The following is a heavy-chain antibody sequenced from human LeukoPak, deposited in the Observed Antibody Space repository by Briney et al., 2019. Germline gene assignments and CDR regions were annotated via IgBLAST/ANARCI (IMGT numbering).Heavy chain of an antibody. CDR2: ITPIFGAT. D-gene: IGHD3-10*01. CDR3: ATLNRKSFPAFGEPQNWFDP. J-gene: IGHJ5*02. V-gene: IGHV1-69*06. CDR1: GGTLSSYA. Sequence: SVKRSRKPSGGTLSSYATSWVRQAPGQGLEWMGGITPIFGATNYAQKFQGRVTMTGDTSTDPAYMELSSLRSEDTAVYFCATLNRKSFPAFGEPQNWFDPWGQGTLVTVSS.